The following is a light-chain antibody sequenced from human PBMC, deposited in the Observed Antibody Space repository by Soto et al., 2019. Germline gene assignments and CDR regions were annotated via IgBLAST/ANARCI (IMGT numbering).Light chain of an antibody. Sequence: QSALTQPGSVSGSPGQSITISCSGTSSDVGGYNYVSWYQQHPGKAPKLMIYEVSNRPSGVSNHFSGSKSGNTASLTISGLQAEDEADYYCSSYTSSSTKVFGGGTKLTVL. CDR3: SSYTSSSTKV. J-gene: IGLJ2*01. CDR1: SSDVGGYNY. CDR2: EVS. V-gene: IGLV2-14*01.